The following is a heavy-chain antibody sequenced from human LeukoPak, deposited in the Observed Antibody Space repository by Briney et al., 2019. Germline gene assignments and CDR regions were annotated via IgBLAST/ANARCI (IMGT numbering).Heavy chain of an antibody. CDR2: ISSSGSTI. V-gene: IGHV3-48*04. J-gene: IGHJ4*02. Sequence: GGSLRLSCAASGFTFSSYTMNWVRQAPGKGLEWVSYISSSGSTIYYADSVKGRFTISRDNAKNSLYLQMNSLRAEDTAVYYCARAWNYYDSSGYYFFDYWGQGTLVTVSS. D-gene: IGHD3-22*01. CDR3: ARAWNYYDSSGYYFFDY. CDR1: GFTFSSYT.